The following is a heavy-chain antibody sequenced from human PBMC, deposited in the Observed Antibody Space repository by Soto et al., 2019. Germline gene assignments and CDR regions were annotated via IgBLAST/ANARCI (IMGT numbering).Heavy chain of an antibody. CDR3: ASSVLVTSTMNYFDL. D-gene: IGHD2-8*02. V-gene: IGHV5-51*01. CDR1: GYRFSNFW. J-gene: IGHJ4*02. Sequence: LKISCKASGYRFSNFWSALVRHLPGEGLEWLGIIYPDDSDTRYSPSFLGQVTISADKSIKTTYLQWSSLKASDTAIYFCASSVLVTSTMNYFDLWGQGHLVTVSS. CDR2: IYPDDSDT.